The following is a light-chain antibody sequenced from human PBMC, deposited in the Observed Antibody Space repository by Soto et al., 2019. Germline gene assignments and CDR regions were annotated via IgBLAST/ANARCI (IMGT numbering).Light chain of an antibody. V-gene: IGKV1-9*01. CDR2: GAS. Sequence: DIQLTPSPSFLSASVGDRVTITCRARQGIRSYLAWYRQRPGKAPELLIYGASTLRPGGASRFSGSGSGTEFTLTISSLQPEDFATYFCQQLNTFPPFFTFGPGTKVDIK. CDR3: QQLNTFPPFFT. CDR1: QGIRSY. J-gene: IGKJ3*01.